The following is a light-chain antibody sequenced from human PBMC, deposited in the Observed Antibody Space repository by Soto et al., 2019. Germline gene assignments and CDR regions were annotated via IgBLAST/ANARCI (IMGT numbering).Light chain of an antibody. CDR1: SSDVGGYNY. V-gene: IGLV2-14*01. CDR2: GVS. CDR3: SAYSGRSTVV. J-gene: IGLJ2*01. Sequence: QSALTQPASVSASPGQSITISCTGTSSDVGGYNYVSWYQQHPGKAPKLIIYGVSNRPSGVSNRFSASKSGNTASLTISGLQAEDEVDYYCSAYSGRSTVVFGGGTKLTVL.